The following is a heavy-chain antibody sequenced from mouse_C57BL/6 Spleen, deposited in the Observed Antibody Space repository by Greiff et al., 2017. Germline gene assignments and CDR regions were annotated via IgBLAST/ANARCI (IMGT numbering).Heavy chain of an antibody. V-gene: IGHV7-1*01. J-gene: IGHJ1*03. CDR3: ARDARDYGSWYFDV. CDR1: GFTFSDFY. Sequence: EVKVVESGGGLVQSGRSLRLSCATSGFTFSDFYMERVRQAPGKGLEWIAASRNKANDYTTEYSASVKGRFIVSRDTSQSILYLQMNALRAEDTAIYYCARDARDYGSWYFDVWGTGTTVTVSS. D-gene: IGHD2-4*01. CDR2: SRNKANDYTT.